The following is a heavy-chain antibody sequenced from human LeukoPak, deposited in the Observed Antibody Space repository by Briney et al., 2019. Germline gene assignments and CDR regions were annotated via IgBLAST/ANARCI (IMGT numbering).Heavy chain of an antibody. Sequence: PRGSLRLSCAASGLTFSDYDMHWVRQATGKGLEWVSAIGTAGDTYYTGSVKGRFTISRENAKNSLYLQMNSLRAGDTAVYYCARVAKERVGGVYYFDYWGQGTLVTVSS. CDR1: GLTFSDYD. CDR3: ARVAKERVGGVYYFDY. J-gene: IGHJ4*02. CDR2: IGTAGDT. V-gene: IGHV3-13*01. D-gene: IGHD1-1*01.